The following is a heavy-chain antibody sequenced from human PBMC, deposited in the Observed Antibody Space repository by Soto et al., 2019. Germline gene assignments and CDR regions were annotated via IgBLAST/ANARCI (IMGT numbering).Heavy chain of an antibody. CDR3: AKLATYYYGSGSYVFPY. J-gene: IGHJ4*02. D-gene: IGHD3-10*01. CDR2: ISGSGGST. CDR1: GFTFSSYA. Sequence: PGGSLRLSCAASGFTFSSYAMSWVRQAPGKGLEWVSAISGSGGSTYYADSVKGRFTISRDNSKNTLYLQMNSLRAEDTAVYYCAKLATYYYGSGSYVFPYWGQGTLVTVSS. V-gene: IGHV3-23*01.